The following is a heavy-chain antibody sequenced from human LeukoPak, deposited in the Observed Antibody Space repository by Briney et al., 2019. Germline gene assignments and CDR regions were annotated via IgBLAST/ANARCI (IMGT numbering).Heavy chain of an antibody. Sequence: GASVKVSCKASGYTFTSYDINWVRQATGQGLEWMGWMNPNSGNTGYAQKFQGRVTMTRNTSISTAYMELSSLRSEDTAVYYCAGGQELSYYDFWSGYYTSWFDPWGQGTLVTVSS. D-gene: IGHD3-3*01. CDR1: GYTFTSYD. J-gene: IGHJ5*02. CDR3: AGGQELSYYDFWSGYYTSWFDP. V-gene: IGHV1-8*01. CDR2: MNPNSGNT.